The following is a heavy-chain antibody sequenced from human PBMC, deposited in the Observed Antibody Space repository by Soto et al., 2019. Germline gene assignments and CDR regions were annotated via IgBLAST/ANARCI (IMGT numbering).Heavy chain of an antibody. Sequence: GPLRLSCAASVFTFNNYGMHWVRQAPGKGLEWVAIISTDGSNKYYIESVRGRFTISRDNSKNMLFLQMNSLRVEDTAVYFCTKDGRFDSDGSLYYYYYGMDVWGQGTTVTVSS. CDR2: ISTDGSNK. D-gene: IGHD2-15*01. J-gene: IGHJ6*02. CDR1: VFTFNNYG. CDR3: TKDGRFDSDGSLYYYYYGMDV. V-gene: IGHV3-30*18.